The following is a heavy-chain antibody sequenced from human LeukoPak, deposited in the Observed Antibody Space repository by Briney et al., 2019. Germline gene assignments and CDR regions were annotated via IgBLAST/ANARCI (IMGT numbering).Heavy chain of an antibody. D-gene: IGHD3-10*01. V-gene: IGHV4-4*02. CDR3: ARGGYYGSGNDFRFDP. CDR1: GGSISSSNW. Sequence: SGTLSLTCAVSGGSISSSNWWSWVRQPPGKGLEWIGEIYHSGSTNYNPSPKSRVTISVDKSKNQFSLKLSSVTAADTAVYYCARGGYYGSGNDFRFDPWGQGTLVTVSS. CDR2: IYHSGST. J-gene: IGHJ5*02.